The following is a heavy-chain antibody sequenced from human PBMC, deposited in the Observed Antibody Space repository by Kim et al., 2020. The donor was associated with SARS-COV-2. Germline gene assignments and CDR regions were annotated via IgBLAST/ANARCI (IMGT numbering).Heavy chain of an antibody. CDR2: IWYDGSNK. V-gene: IGHV3-33*06. CDR1: GFTFSSYG. D-gene: IGHD6-19*01. CDR3: AKPQTGYSSGWFLGRAEYFQH. J-gene: IGHJ1*01. Sequence: GGSLRLSCAASGFTFSSYGMHWVRQAPGKGLEWVAVIWYDGSNKYYADSVKGRFTISRDNSKNTLYLQMNSLRAEDTAVYYCAKPQTGYSSGWFLGRAEYFQHWGQGTLVTVSS.